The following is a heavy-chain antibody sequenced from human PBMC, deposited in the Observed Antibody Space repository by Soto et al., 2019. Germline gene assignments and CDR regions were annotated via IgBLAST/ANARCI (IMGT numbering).Heavy chain of an antibody. CDR2: ISAYNGNT. CDR1: GYTFTSYD. CDR3: ARDLGQQLFDY. V-gene: IGHV1-18*01. J-gene: IGHJ4*02. Sequence: ASVKVSCKASGYTFTSYDINWVRQATGQGLEWMGWISAYNGNTKYAQKLQGRVTMTTDTSTSTAYMELRSLRSDDTAVYYCARDLGQQLFDYWGQGTLVTVSS. D-gene: IGHD6-13*01.